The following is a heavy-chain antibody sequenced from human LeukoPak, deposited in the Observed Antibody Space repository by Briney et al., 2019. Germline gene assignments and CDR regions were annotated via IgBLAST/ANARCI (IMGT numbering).Heavy chain of an antibody. V-gene: IGHV4-34*01. CDR1: GGSFSGYY. Sequence: SETLSLTCAVYGGSFSGYYWSWICQPPRKGLEWIGEINHSGSTNYNPSLKSRVTISVDTSKNQFSLKLSSVTAADTAVYYCARGIGFDYWGQGTLVTVS. J-gene: IGHJ4*02. CDR2: INHSGST. CDR3: ARGIGFDY. D-gene: IGHD3-10*01.